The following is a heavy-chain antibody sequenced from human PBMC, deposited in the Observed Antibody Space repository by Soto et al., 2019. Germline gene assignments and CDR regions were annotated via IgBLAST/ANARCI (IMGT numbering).Heavy chain of an antibody. Sequence: GGSLRLSCAASGFTFSSYWMSWVRQAPGKGLEWLANINADGREKYYVDSVKGRFTISRDNAKNSLYLQMDSLRAEDTAVYYCAKTPLGPLDYWGKGTLVTVSS. CDR3: AKTPLGPLDY. CDR2: INADGREK. J-gene: IGHJ4*02. CDR1: GFTFSSYW. V-gene: IGHV3-7*05.